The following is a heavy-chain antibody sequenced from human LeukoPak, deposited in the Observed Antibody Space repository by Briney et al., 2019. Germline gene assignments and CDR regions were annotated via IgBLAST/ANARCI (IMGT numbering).Heavy chain of an antibody. CDR3: VRDGYYGSGSPGWFGP. CDR2: VFHRGTT. CDR1: GYYINSAFY. J-gene: IGHJ5*02. Sequence: SSETLSLTCTVSGYYINSAFYWGWIRVPPGKGLEWIGSVFHRGTTYYNSSLKSRVNISIDTSKNQFSLKLNSLTAEDTAMYYCVRDGYYGSGSPGWFGPWGPGTLVIVSA. D-gene: IGHD3-10*01. V-gene: IGHV4-38-2*02.